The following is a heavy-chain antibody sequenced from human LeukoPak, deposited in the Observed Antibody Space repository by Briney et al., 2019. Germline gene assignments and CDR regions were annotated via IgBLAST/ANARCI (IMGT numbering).Heavy chain of an antibody. CDR1: GYSISSGYY. Sequence: SETLSLTCTVSGYSISSGYYWGWIRQPPGKGLEWIGSMFHSGSTYYNPSLKSRVTISVDTSKNQFSLKLSSVTAADTAVYYCARQISPYYYDSSGYYEDAFDIWGQGTMVTVSS. J-gene: IGHJ3*02. CDR2: MFHSGST. V-gene: IGHV4-38-2*02. CDR3: ARQISPYYYDSSGYYEDAFDI. D-gene: IGHD3-22*01.